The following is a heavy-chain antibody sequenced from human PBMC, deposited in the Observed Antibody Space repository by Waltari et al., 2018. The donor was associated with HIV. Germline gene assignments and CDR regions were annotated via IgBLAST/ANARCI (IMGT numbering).Heavy chain of an antibody. D-gene: IGHD1-26*01. Sequence: VSLVQFGLEVRKLGSPGRVPCRVSGGPSAAIPSAWFRQAPGQGLEWMGGIIPIFGTANYAQKFQGRVTITADESTSTAYMELSSLRSEDTAVYYCAMTNQGAYPLDYWGQGTLVTVSS. CDR2: IIPIFGTA. CDR1: GGPSAAIP. J-gene: IGHJ4*02. V-gene: IGHV1-69*01. CDR3: AMTNQGAYPLDY.